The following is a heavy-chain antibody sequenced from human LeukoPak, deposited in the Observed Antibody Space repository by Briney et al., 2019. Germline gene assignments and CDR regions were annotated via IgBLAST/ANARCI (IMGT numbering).Heavy chain of an antibody. Sequence: GRSLRLSCAASGFTFSSYAMHWVRPAPGKGLEWVAVILYDGSNKYYADSVKGRFTISRDNSKNTLYLQMNSLRAEDTAVYYCARDAAPPYCGGDCYSWAFDIWGQGTMVTVSS. D-gene: IGHD2-21*02. CDR3: ARDAAPPYCGGDCYSWAFDI. J-gene: IGHJ3*02. CDR2: ILYDGSNK. V-gene: IGHV3-30*04. CDR1: GFTFSSYA.